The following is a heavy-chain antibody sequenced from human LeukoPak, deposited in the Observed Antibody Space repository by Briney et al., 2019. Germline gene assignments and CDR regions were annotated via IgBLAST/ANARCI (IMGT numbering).Heavy chain of an antibody. CDR1: GFTFDDYA. J-gene: IGHJ5*02. CDR2: ISWNSGSI. D-gene: IGHD3-9*01. V-gene: IGHV3-9*01. Sequence: GRSLRLSCAASGFTFDDYAMHWVRQAPGKGLEWVSGISWNSGSIGYADSVKGRFTISRDNAKNSLYLQMNSLRAEDTAVYYCAKGARYFDWLGNWFDPWGQGTLVTVSS. CDR3: AKGARYFDWLGNWFDP.